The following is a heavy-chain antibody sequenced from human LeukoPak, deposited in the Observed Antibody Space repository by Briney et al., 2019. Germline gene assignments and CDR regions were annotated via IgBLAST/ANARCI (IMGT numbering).Heavy chain of an antibody. D-gene: IGHD3-10*01. V-gene: IGHV3-30-3*01. CDR3: AKDRGTMVRGVMNY. J-gene: IGHJ4*02. Sequence: GGSLRLSCAASGFTFSNSAMHWVRQAPGKGLEWVAVISFDGTNKYYADSVKGRFTISRDNSKNTLYLQMNSLRAEDTAVYYCAKDRGTMVRGVMNYWGQGTLVTVSS. CDR1: GFTFSNSA. CDR2: ISFDGTNK.